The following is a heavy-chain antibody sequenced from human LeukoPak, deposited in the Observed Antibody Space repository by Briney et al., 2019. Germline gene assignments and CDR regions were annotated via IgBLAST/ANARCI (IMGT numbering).Heavy chain of an antibody. D-gene: IGHD6-19*01. V-gene: IGHV3-23*01. CDR1: GFTFSSYA. CDR2: FSGSGGST. Sequence: GGSLRLSCAASGFTFSSYAMSWVRQAPGKGLECISGFSGSGGSTYYADSVKGRFTISRDNSKNTLYLQMNSLRAEDTAVYYCARDKGQWLPTFDYWGQGTLITVSS. CDR3: ARDKGQWLPTFDY. J-gene: IGHJ4*02.